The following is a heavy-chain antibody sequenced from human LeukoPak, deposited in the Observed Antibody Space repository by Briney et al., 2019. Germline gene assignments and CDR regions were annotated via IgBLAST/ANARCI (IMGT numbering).Heavy chain of an antibody. J-gene: IGHJ4*02. CDR2: IIPIFGTA. CDR3: ARESAYCGGDCYLMAYY. V-gene: IGHV1-69*01. D-gene: IGHD2-21*02. CDR1: GGTFSSYA. Sequence: SVKVSCKASGGTFSSYAISWVRQAPGQGLEWMGGIIPIFGTANYAQKFQGRVTITADEPTSTAYMELSSLRSEDTAVYYCARESAYCGGDCYLMAYYWGQGTLVTVSS.